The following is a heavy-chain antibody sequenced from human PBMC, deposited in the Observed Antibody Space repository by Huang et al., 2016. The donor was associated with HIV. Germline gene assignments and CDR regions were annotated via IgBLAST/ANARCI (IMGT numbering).Heavy chain of an antibody. V-gene: IGHV4-34*01. CDR3: ARERMMSWLDDHDAFDI. CDR1: GGSFSGYS. D-gene: IGHD1-1*01. J-gene: IGHJ3*02. CDR2: INHSGST. Sequence: QVQLQQWGAGLLKPSETLSLTCAVYGGSFSGYSWSWIRQSPGKGLEWIGEINHSGSTNYNPSLKSRLTISVDTSKNQFSPKLSSVTAADTAVYYCARERMMSWLDDHDAFDIWGQGTMVTVSS.